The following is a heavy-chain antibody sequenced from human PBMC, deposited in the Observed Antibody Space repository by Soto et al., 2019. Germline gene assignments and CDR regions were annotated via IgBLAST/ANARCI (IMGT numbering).Heavy chain of an antibody. V-gene: IGHV3-30-3*01. CDR1: GFTFSSYA. J-gene: IGHJ6*02. CDR2: ISYDGSNK. Sequence: PGGSLRLSCAASGFTFSSYAMHWARQAPGKGLEWVAVISYDGSNKYYADSVKGRFTISRDNSKNTLYLQMNSLRAEDTAVYYCARDGGGIVVVTAMDVWGQGTTVTVSS. CDR3: ARDGGGIVVVTAMDV. D-gene: IGHD2-21*02.